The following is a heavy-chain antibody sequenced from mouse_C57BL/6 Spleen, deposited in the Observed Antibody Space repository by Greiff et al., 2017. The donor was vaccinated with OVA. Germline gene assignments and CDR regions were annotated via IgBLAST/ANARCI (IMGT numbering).Heavy chain of an antibody. J-gene: IGHJ2*01. CDR2: ISDGGSYT. Sequence: EVMLVESGGGLVKPGGSLKLSCAASGFTFSSYAMSWVRQTPEKRLEWVATISDGGSYTYYPDNVKGRFTISRDNAKNNLYLQMSHLKSEDTARYYCAREGYGSSSYYFDYWGQGTTLTVSS. CDR3: AREGYGSSSYYFDY. D-gene: IGHD1-1*01. V-gene: IGHV5-4*01. CDR1: GFTFSSYA.